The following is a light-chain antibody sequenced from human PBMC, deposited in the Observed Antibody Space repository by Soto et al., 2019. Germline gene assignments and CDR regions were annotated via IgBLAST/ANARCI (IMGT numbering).Light chain of an antibody. CDR3: QSYDSSLSGYV. V-gene: IGLV1-40*01. CDR1: SSNIGAGYD. CDR2: DNS. Sequence: SSSNIGAGYDVHWYQHLPGTVPKLLIFDNSNRPSGVPDRFSGSKSGTSASLAITGLQAEDEADYYCQSYDSSLSGYVFGTGTKVTVL. J-gene: IGLJ1*01.